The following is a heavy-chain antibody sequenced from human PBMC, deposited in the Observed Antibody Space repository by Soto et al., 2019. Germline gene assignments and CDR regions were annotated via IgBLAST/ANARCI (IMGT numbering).Heavy chain of an antibody. CDR3: VRDKRLRFFDWPQFDP. V-gene: IGHV3-48*02. J-gene: IGHJ5*02. Sequence: GGSLRLSCTASGFTFSHYNMNWVRQTPGKGLEWVAYIGAGSSPTYYADSVKGRFTISRDNAQNSLFLQMNSLRDEDTAVYYCVRDKRLRFFDWPQFDPWGQGTLVTVSS. CDR2: IGAGSSPT. D-gene: IGHD3-9*01. CDR1: GFTFSHYN.